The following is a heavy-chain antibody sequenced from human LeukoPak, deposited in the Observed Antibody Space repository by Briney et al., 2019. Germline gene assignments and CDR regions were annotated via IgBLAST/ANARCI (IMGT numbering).Heavy chain of an antibody. D-gene: IGHD2-15*01. CDR3: AKNVVVKRYIDF. CDR1: GFTSSNHA. V-gene: IGHV3-23*01. Sequence: GGSLRLSCAASGFTSSNHAISWVRQAPGKGLQWVAVISGGGRTTEYADFVKGRFTISRDNSKNTLSLQMNSLTVEDTAIYFCAKNVVVKRYIDFWGQGTLVTVSS. CDR2: ISGGGRTT. J-gene: IGHJ4*02.